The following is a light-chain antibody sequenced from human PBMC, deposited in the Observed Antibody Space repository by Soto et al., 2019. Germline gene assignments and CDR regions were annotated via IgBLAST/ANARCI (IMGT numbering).Light chain of an antibody. CDR2: KVS. J-gene: IGKJ5*01. CDR1: QNINSW. Sequence: DIQMTQSPSTLSASVGDRVTISCRASQNINSWLAWYQQKPGKAPHLLIYKVSNLQSGVPSRFSGSGSGTDFTLTISRLEPEDFAVYYCQQYGSSPPITFGQGTRLEIK. CDR3: QQYGSSPPIT. V-gene: IGKV1-5*03.